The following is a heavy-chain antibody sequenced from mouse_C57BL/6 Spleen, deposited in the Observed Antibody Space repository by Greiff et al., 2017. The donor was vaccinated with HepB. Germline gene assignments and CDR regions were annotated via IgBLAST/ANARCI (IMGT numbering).Heavy chain of an antibody. D-gene: IGHD1-1*01. V-gene: IGHV1-53*01. CDR3: EISDYYGSSNERDFDV. Sequence: QVQLQQPGTELVKPGASVKLSCKASGYTFTSYWMHWVKQRPGQGLEWIGNINPSNGGTNYNEKFKSKATLTVDKSSSTAYMQLISLKSEDSAVYYCEISDYYGSSNERDFDVWGTGTTVTVSS. CDR2: INPSNGGT. J-gene: IGHJ1*03. CDR1: GYTFTSYW.